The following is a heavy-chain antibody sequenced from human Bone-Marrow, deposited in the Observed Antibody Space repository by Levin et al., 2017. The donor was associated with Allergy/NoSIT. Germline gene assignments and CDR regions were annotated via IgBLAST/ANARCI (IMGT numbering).Heavy chain of an antibody. CDR3: ARSILGYGWET. CDR1: GGTFSSYS. D-gene: IGHD5-12*01. V-gene: IGHV1-69*02. CDR2: IIPILGLT. Sequence: PVASVKVSCKASGGTFSSYSIIWVRQAPGQGLECMGRIIPILGLTTYAQKFQDRVTVTADKSTSTAYMEVTSLRSEDTAVYFCARSILGYGWETWGQGTLVIVSS. J-gene: IGHJ5*02.